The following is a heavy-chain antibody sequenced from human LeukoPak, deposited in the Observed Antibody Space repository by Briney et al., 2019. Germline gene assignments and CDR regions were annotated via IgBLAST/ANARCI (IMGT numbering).Heavy chain of an antibody. D-gene: IGHD3-10*01. CDR3: ARDDRKAYYYGSGSYYAGY. CDR2: IIPIFGTA. Sequence: GSSVTVSCKASGGTFISYAISWVRQAPGQGLEWMGGIIPIFGTANYAQKFQGRVTITADESTSTAYMELSSLRSEDTAVYYCARDDRKAYYYGSGSYYAGYWGQGTLVTVSS. J-gene: IGHJ4*02. CDR1: GGTFISYA. V-gene: IGHV1-69*01.